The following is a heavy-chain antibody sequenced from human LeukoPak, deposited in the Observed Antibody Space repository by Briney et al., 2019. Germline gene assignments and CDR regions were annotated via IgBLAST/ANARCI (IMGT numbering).Heavy chain of an antibody. CDR2: MSTYNANT. V-gene: IGHV1-18*01. CDR1: GYPFSKYG. J-gene: IGHJ4*02. D-gene: IGHD4-17*01. Sequence: ASVKVSCKASGYPFSKYGISWVRQAPGQGLEWMGWMSTYNANTYYAQNLLGRVSMTKDTFTNTVHMELRSLKSHDTAVYYCARDSDYGDPFHYWGQGCLVTVSS. CDR3: ARDSDYGDPFHY.